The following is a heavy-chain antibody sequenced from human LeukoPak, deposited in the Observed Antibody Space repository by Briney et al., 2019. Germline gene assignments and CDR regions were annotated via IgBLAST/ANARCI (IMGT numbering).Heavy chain of an antibody. CDR2: ISHSGST. D-gene: IGHD6-19*01. V-gene: IGHV4-59*08. CDR3: ARHVAAVAGPNWFDP. CDR1: GGSISSYY. J-gene: IGHJ5*02. Sequence: SETLSLTCTVSGGSISSYYWSWIRQPPGKGLDWIGSISHSGSTNYNPSLKSRVTISVDTSKNQFSLKLSSVTAADTAVYYCARHVAAVAGPNWFDPWGQGTLVTVSS.